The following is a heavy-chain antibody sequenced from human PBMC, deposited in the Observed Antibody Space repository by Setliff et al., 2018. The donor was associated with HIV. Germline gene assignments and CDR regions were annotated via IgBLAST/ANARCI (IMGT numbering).Heavy chain of an antibody. CDR1: GFTFKNAW. V-gene: IGHV3-15*01. CDR3: TTDLGSGRFSWNIN. J-gene: IGHJ4*02. D-gene: IGHD1-26*01. CDR2: IKSKTDVGTT. Sequence: GGSLRLSCAASGFTFKNAWMNWVRQAPGKGLEWIGRIKSKTDVGTTDYAAPVKGRFTISRDESKNTLSLQMNSLKTEDTVICYCTTDLGSGRFSWNINWGPGTLVTVSS.